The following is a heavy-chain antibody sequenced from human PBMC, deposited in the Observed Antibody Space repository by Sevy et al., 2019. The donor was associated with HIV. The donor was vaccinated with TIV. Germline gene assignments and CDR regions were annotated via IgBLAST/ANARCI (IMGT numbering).Heavy chain of an antibody. J-gene: IGHJ4*02. CDR2: IYSGGST. V-gene: IGHV3-53*01. CDR1: GFTVNTNY. Sequence: GGSLRLSCTASGFTVNTNYMSWVRQAPEKGLEWVSVIYSGGSTYYADSVKGRITISEDNSKNTVYLQMNSLRAEDTAVYYCARFSGGSKGTAFDYWGQGTLVTVSS. CDR3: ARFSGGSKGTAFDY. D-gene: IGHD2-15*01.